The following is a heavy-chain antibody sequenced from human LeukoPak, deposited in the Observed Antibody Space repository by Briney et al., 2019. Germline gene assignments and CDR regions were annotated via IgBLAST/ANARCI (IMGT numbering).Heavy chain of an antibody. J-gene: IGHJ4*02. CDR2: ISSAGGYI. V-gene: IGHV3-21*01. CDR1: GFTFSSYT. Sequence: PGGSLRLSCAASGFTFSSYTLNWVRQAPGKGLEWVSSISSAGGYIYYADSVKGRFTISRDNAKNSLYLQMYSLRAVDTAVYYCAREIVSSNSFDNWGQGTLVTVSS. CDR3: AREIVSSNSFDN. D-gene: IGHD2-2*01.